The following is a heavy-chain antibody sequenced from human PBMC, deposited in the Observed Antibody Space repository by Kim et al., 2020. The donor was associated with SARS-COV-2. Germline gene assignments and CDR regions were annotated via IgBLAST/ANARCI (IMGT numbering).Heavy chain of an antibody. CDR3: ARSHYDILTGYYCFDY. D-gene: IGHD3-9*01. J-gene: IGHJ4*02. V-gene: IGHV4-4*02. CDR2: IYHSGST. CDR1: GGSISSSNW. Sequence: SETLSLTCAVSGGSISSSNWWSWVRQPPGKGLEWIGEIYHSGSTNYNPFLKSRVTISVDKSKNQFSLKLSSVTAADTAVYYCARSHYDILTGYYCFDYWGQGTLVTVSS.